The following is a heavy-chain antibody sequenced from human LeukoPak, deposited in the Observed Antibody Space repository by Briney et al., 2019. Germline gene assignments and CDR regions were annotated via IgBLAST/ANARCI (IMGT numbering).Heavy chain of an antibody. J-gene: IGHJ6*02. Sequence: PAETLSLTCAVYGGPFSGYYWSWIRQPPGKGLECIGEINHSGSTNYNPSLKSRVTISVDTSKNQFSLKLSSVTAADTAVYYCARVLYGMDVWGQGTTVTVSS. CDR2: INHSGST. CDR1: GGPFSGYY. CDR3: ARVLYGMDV. V-gene: IGHV4-34*01.